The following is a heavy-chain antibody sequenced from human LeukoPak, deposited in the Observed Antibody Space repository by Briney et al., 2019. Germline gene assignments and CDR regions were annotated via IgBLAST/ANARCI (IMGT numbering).Heavy chain of an antibody. J-gene: IGHJ5*02. CDR1: GYTFTSYD. V-gene: IGHV1-2*02. CDR3: ARPTLQTLGA. CDR2: INPNGGGT. D-gene: IGHD4-11*01. Sequence: ASVKVSCKASGYTFTSYDINWVRQAPGQGLEWMGWINPNGGGTHYPQKFQGRVTMTRDTSISTVYMELSRLRSDDTAMYYCARPTLQTLGAWGQGTLVTVSS.